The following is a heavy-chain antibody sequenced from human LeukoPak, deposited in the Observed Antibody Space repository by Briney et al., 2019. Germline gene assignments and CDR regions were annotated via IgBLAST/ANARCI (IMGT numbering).Heavy chain of an antibody. V-gene: IGHV3-30*03. CDR2: ISDDGRSK. CDR1: GFSFISYG. CDR3: ARDGMPGSGYDILYYYYYMDV. Sequence: GGSLRLSCAASGFSFISYGMHWVRQAPGKGLEWVGVISDDGRSKDYADSVKGRFTISRDNSRDTLYLQMNSLRAEDTAVYYCARDGMPGSGYDILYYYYYMDVWGKGTTVTVSS. J-gene: IGHJ6*03. D-gene: IGHD5-12*01.